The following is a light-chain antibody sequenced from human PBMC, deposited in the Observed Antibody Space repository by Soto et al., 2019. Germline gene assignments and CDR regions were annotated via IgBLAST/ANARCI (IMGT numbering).Light chain of an antibody. J-gene: IGKJ1*01. Sequence: DIQMTQSPPSLAASVGDTITITCRASQSISTYLDWYQVTPGKAPKVLIYAASTLQAGVPSRFSGSGSGTDFTLTINSLQPEYFATYYCQQNYNLPPWTFGQGTKVELK. CDR3: QQNYNLPPWT. CDR2: AAS. V-gene: IGKV1-39*01. CDR1: QSISTY.